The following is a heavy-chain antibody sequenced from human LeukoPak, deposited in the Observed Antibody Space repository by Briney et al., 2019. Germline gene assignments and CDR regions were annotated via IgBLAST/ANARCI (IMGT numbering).Heavy chain of an antibody. CDR1: GGSISSGGYY. D-gene: IGHD6-13*01. V-gene: IGHV4-31*03. Sequence: SETLSLTCTVSGGSISSGGYYWSWIRQHPGKGLEWIGYIYYSGSTYYNPSLKSRVTISVDTSKNQFSLKLSSVTAADTAVYYCARHSPAAGTSAFDIWGQGTVVTVSS. CDR2: IYYSGST. CDR3: ARHSPAAGTSAFDI. J-gene: IGHJ3*02.